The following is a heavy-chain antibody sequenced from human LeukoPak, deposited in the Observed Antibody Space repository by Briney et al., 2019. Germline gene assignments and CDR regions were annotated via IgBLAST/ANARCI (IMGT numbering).Heavy chain of an antibody. Sequence: GGSLRLSCAASGFTFDDYAMHWVRQAPGKGLEWFSGISWNGGSIGYADSVKGRFTISRDNAKHSLYLQMNSLRAEDTALYYCAKDVGYSYGYGRIDYWGQGTLVTVSS. J-gene: IGHJ4*02. D-gene: IGHD5-18*01. CDR2: ISWNGGSI. CDR1: GFTFDDYA. CDR3: AKDVGYSYGYGRIDY. V-gene: IGHV3-9*01.